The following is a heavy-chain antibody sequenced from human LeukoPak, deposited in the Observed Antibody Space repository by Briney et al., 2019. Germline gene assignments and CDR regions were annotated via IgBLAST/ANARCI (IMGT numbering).Heavy chain of an antibody. V-gene: IGHV1-3*01. CDR1: GYTFTSYD. CDR3: ARDRGGSSSWPGDY. J-gene: IGHJ4*02. Sequence: GASVNVSCKASGYTFTSYDMHWVRQAPGQRLEWMGWINAGNGNTKYSQKFQGRVTITRDTSASTAYMELSSLRSEDTAVYYCARDRGGSSSWPGDYWGQGTLVTVSS. CDR2: INAGNGNT. D-gene: IGHD6-13*01.